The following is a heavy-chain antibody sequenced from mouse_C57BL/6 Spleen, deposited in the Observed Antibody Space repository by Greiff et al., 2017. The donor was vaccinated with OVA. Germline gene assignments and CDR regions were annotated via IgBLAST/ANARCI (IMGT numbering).Heavy chain of an antibody. CDR3: ARTADYDRYFDY. Sequence: EVQVVESGPGLVKPSQSLSLTCSVTGYSITSGYYWNWIRQFPGNKLEWMGYISYDGSNNYKPSLKNRISITRDTSKNQFFLTLDYVPTEDTATYYCARTADYDRYFDYWGKGTTLTVSS. V-gene: IGHV3-6*01. D-gene: IGHD2-4*01. CDR1: GYSITSGYY. J-gene: IGHJ2*01. CDR2: ISYDGSN.